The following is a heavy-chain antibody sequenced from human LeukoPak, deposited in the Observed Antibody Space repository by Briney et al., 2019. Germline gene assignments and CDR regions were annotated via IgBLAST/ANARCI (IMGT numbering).Heavy chain of an antibody. D-gene: IGHD3-22*01. CDR1: GGSISSGGYY. CDR2: IYYSGST. CDR3: ARDRRYYDSSGYYWGYYYGMDV. V-gene: IGHV4-31*03. J-gene: IGHJ6*02. Sequence: SQTLSLTCTVSGGSISSGGYYWSWIRQHPGKGLEWIGYIYYSGSTYYNPSLKSRVTISVDTSKNQFSLKLSSVTAADTAVYYCARDRRYYDSSGYYWGYYYGMDVWGQGTTVTVSS.